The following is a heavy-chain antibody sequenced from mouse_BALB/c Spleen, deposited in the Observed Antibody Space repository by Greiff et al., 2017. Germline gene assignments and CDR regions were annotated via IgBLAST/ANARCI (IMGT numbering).Heavy chain of an antibody. D-gene: IGHD3-3*01. J-gene: IGHJ4*01. CDR3: ARGEKARGTGAMDY. CDR1: GYTFTSYY. V-gene: IGHV1S81*02. CDR2: INPSNGGT. Sequence: QVQLQQSGAELVKPGASVKLSCKASGYTFTSYYMYWVKQRPGQGLEWIGEINPSNGGTNFNEKFESKATLTVDTSSSTAYMQLSSLTSEDSAVYNCARGEKARGTGAMDYWGQGTPVTVS.